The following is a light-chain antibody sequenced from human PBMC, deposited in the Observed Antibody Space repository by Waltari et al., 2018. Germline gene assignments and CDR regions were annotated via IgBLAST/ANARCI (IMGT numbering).Light chain of an antibody. J-gene: IGKJ1*01. CDR3: QQSYSTPWT. CDR1: QSISMY. Sequence: DIQMTQSPSSLSASVGDRVTITCRASQSISMYLNWYQQTPGKAPKLLIFGASILQSGVPSRFTGSGSGTDLTLIISSLQPEDFATYHCQQSYSTPWTFGQGTKVEIK. CDR2: GAS. V-gene: IGKV1-39*01.